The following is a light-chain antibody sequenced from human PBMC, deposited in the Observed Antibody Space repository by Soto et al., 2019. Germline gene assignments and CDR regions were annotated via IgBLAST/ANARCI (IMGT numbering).Light chain of an antibody. CDR3: SSYASGKIYV. CDR1: SNDVGGYRS. Sequence: QSVLTQPASVSGSPGQSITISCTGTSNDVGGYRSVSWYQHHPGKAPKLIIYEVSDRPSGVSHRFSGSKSGSTASLTISGLQPDDEADYYCSSYASGKIYVFGTGTKVTVL. CDR2: EVS. V-gene: IGLV2-14*01. J-gene: IGLJ1*01.